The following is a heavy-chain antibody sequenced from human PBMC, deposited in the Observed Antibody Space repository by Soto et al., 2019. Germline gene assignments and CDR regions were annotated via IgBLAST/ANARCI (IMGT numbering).Heavy chain of an antibody. CDR1: GYTFTSYG. V-gene: IGHV1-18*01. D-gene: IGHD6-13*01. Sequence: QVQLVQSGAEVKKPGASVKVSCKASGYTFTSYGISWVRQAPGQGLEWMGWISAYNGNTNYAQKLQGRVTMTTDTPTSSADMELRSLRSDDTAVYYCAITSIAAAGTGNNWFDPWGQGTLVTVSS. CDR2: ISAYNGNT. CDR3: AITSIAAAGTGNNWFDP. J-gene: IGHJ5*02.